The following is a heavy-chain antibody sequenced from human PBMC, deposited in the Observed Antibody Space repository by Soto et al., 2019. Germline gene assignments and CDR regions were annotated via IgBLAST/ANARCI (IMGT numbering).Heavy chain of an antibody. CDR1: GFTFSNAW. V-gene: IGHV3-15*07. CDR2: IKSKTDGGTT. Sequence: EVQLVESGGGLVKPGGSLRLSCAASGFTFSNAWMNWVRQAPGKGMAWDGRIKSKTDGGTTDYAAPVKGRFTSSRDDSKNTLYLQMNSLKTEDTAVYYCTTDTQAIVVAPYYFDYRGQGTLVTVSS. J-gene: IGHJ4*02. D-gene: IGHD3-22*01. CDR3: TTDTQAIVVAPYYFDY.